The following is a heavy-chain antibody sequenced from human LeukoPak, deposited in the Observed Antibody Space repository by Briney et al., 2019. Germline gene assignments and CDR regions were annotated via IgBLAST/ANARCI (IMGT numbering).Heavy chain of an antibody. CDR2: ISAYNGNT. CDR3: ARDLWRLYSYGEPMKDY. J-gene: IGHJ4*02. D-gene: IGHD5-18*01. Sequence: GASVKVSCKASGYTFTSYGISWVRQAPGQGLEWMGWISAYNGNTNYAQKLQGRVTMTTDTSTSTAYMELRSLRSDDTAVYYCARDLWRLYSYGEPMKDYWGQGTLVTVSS. V-gene: IGHV1-18*01. CDR1: GYTFTSYG.